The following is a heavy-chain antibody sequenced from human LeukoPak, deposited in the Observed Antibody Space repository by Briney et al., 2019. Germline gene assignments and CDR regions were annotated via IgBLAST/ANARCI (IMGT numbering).Heavy chain of an antibody. CDR3: ARVPNYYDSSGPFQH. V-gene: IGHV3-21*01. D-gene: IGHD3-22*01. J-gene: IGHJ1*01. CDR2: ISSSSSYI. CDR1: GFTFGSYS. Sequence: GGSLRLSCAASGFTFGSYSMNWVRQAPGKGLEWVSSISSSSSYIYYADSLKGRFTISRDNAKNSLYLQMNSLRAEDTAVYYCARVPNYYDSSGPFQHWGQGTLVTVSS.